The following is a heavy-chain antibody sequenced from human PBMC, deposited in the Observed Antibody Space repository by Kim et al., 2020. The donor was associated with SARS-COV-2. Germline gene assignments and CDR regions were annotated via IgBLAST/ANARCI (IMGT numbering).Heavy chain of an antibody. CDR3: AKTSSMVRGVRLYDYYYGMDV. V-gene: IGHV1-46*01. CDR1: GYTFTSYY. CDR2: INPSGGST. D-gene: IGHD3-10*01. J-gene: IGHJ6*02. Sequence: ASVKVSCKASGYTFTSYYMHWVRQAPGQGLEWMGIINPSGGSTSYAQKSQGRVTMTRDTSTSTVYMELSSLRSEDTAVYYCAKTSSMVRGVRLYDYYYGMDVWGQGTTVTVSS.